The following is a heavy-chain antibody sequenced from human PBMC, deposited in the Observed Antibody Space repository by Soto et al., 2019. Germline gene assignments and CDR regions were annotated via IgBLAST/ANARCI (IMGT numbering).Heavy chain of an antibody. CDR1: GYTFTSYG. J-gene: IGHJ4*02. Sequence: ASVKVSCKASGYTFTSYGISWVRQAPGQGLEWMGWISAYNGNTNYAQKLQGRVTMTTDTSTSTAYMELSSLRSEDTAVYYCATDKLSFGVVINWGQGTLVTVSS. CDR3: ATDKLSFGVVIN. D-gene: IGHD3-3*01. V-gene: IGHV1-18*01. CDR2: ISAYNGNT.